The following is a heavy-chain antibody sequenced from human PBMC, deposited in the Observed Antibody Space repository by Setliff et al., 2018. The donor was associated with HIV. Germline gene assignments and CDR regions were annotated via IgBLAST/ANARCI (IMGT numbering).Heavy chain of an antibody. CDR1: GGSISSHY. CDR2: IYTSGST. D-gene: IGHD3-22*01. CDR3: ARADNYYYGSGAFKSGLDAFDI. J-gene: IGHJ3*02. Sequence: PSETLSLTCTVSGGSISSHYWSWIRQPPGKGLEWIGHIYTSGSTNYNPSLKSRVTMSVDTSKNQFSLKLSSVTAADTAVYHCARADNYYYGSGAFKSGLDAFDIWGQGTMVTVSS. V-gene: IGHV4-4*08.